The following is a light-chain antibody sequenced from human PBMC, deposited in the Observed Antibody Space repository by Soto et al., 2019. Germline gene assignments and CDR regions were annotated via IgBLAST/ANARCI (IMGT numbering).Light chain of an antibody. Sequence: DIKMTHSPSTLSASVGEGVTITCRASQSISSWLAWYQQKPGKAPKIMIYDASSLESGVPSRFSGSGSGTEFTLTISSLQPDDVATYYCQQYNSYPITLGQGTRLEIK. V-gene: IGKV1-5*01. CDR1: QSISSW. CDR3: QQYNSYPIT. J-gene: IGKJ5*01. CDR2: DAS.